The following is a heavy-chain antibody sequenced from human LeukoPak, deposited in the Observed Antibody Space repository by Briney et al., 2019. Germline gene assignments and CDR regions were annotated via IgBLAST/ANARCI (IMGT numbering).Heavy chain of an antibody. CDR2: ISAYNGNT. CDR3: ARASMATSTDAFDI. Sequence: ASVKVSCKVSGYTLTELSMHWVRQAPGKGLEWMGWISAYNGNTNYAQKLQGRVTMTTDTSTSTAYMELRSLRSDDTAVYYCARASMATSTDAFDIWGQGTMVTVSS. CDR1: GYTLTELS. D-gene: IGHD5-24*01. J-gene: IGHJ3*02. V-gene: IGHV1-18*01.